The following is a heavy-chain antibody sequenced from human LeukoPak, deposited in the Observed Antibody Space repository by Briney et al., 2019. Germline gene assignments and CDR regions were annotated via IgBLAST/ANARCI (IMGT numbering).Heavy chain of an antibody. Sequence: PSETLSLTCTVSGGSISSYYWSWIRQPPGKGLEWIGYIYYSGSTNYNPSLKSRVTISVDTSKNQFSLKLSSVTAADTAVYYCARHLDDYGGQLAYWGQGTLVTVSS. V-gene: IGHV4-59*08. D-gene: IGHD4-23*01. J-gene: IGHJ4*02. CDR3: ARHLDDYGGQLAY. CDR1: GGSISSYY. CDR2: IYYSGST.